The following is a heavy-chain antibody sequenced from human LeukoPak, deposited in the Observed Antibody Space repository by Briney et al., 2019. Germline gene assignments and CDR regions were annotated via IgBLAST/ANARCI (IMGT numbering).Heavy chain of an antibody. CDR2: IYHSGST. J-gene: IGHJ5*02. CDR1: GGSISSNNW. V-gene: IGHV4-4*02. CDR3: ARDRKVTWTTVTTRDWFDP. Sequence: SETLSLTCAVSGGSISSNNWWSWVRQSPGKGLEWIGEIYHSGSTNYNPSLKSRVIISVDTSKNQFSLKLSSVTAADTAVYYCARDRKVTWTTVTTRDWFDPWGQGTLVTVSS. D-gene: IGHD4-17*01.